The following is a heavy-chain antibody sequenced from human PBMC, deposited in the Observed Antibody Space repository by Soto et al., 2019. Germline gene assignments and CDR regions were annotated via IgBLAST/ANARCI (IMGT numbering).Heavy chain of an antibody. Sequence: GGSLRLSCAASGFTFSSYDMHWVRQATGKGLEWVSAIGTAGDTYYPGSVKGRFTISRENAKNSLYLQMNSLRAEDTAVYYCARQAYGAQPGEIDYWGQGTLVTVSS. V-gene: IGHV3-13*01. CDR1: GFTFSSYD. J-gene: IGHJ4*02. D-gene: IGHD4-17*01. CDR3: ARQAYGAQPGEIDY. CDR2: IGTAGDT.